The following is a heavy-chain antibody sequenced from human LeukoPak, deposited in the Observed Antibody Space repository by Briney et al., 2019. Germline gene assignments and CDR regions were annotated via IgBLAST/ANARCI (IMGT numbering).Heavy chain of an antibody. CDR3: ARDEIFGWFNP. Sequence: PSETLSLTCTVSGGSISSGSYYWSWIRQPAGKGLEWIGRIYTSGSTNYNPSLKSRVTISVDTSKNQFSLKLSSVTAADTAVYYCARDEIFGWFNPWGQGTQVTVSS. J-gene: IGHJ5*02. CDR1: GGSISSGSYY. CDR2: IYTSGST. D-gene: IGHD3-3*01. V-gene: IGHV4-61*02.